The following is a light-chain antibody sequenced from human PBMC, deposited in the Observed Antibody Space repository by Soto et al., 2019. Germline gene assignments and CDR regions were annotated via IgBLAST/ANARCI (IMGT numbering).Light chain of an antibody. V-gene: IGLV2-11*01. CDR3: TSFARGSTLV. CDR1: SSDVGGYNY. Sequence: QSALTQPRSVSGSPGQSVTISCTGTSSDVGGYNYVSWYQQHPGKAPKLMIYDVSKRPSGVPDRFSGSKSGNTASLTISGLQAEDEADYYCTSFARGSTLVFGGGTQLTVL. CDR2: DVS. J-gene: IGLJ3*02.